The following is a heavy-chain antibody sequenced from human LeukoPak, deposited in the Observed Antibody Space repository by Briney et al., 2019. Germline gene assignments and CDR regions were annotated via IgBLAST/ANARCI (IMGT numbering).Heavy chain of an antibody. CDR1: GYTFTSYG. Sequence: ASVKVSCKASGYTFTSYGISWVRQAPGQGLEWMGWISAYNGNTNYAQKLRGRVTMTTDTSTSTAYMELRSLRSDDTAVYYCARELYDFWSGYYTGMAGYWGQGTLVTVSS. J-gene: IGHJ4*02. CDR2: ISAYNGNT. CDR3: ARELYDFWSGYYTGMAGY. D-gene: IGHD3-3*01. V-gene: IGHV1-18*01.